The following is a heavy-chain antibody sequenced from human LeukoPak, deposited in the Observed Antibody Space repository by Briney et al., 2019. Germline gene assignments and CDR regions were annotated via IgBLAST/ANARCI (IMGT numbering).Heavy chain of an antibody. CDR1: GGSISSYY. Sequence: SETLSLTCTVSGGSISSYYWSWIRQPPGKGLEWIGYIYYSGSTNYNPSLKSRVTISVDTSKNQFSLKLSSVTAADTAVYYCARKLGSCGGDCLDYWGQGTLVTVSS. CDR3: ARKLGSCGGDCLDY. D-gene: IGHD2-21*02. J-gene: IGHJ4*02. CDR2: IYYSGST. V-gene: IGHV4-59*01.